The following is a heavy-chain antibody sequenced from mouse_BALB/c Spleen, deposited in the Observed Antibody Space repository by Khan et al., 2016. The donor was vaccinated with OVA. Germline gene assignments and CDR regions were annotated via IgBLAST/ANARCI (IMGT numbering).Heavy chain of an antibody. D-gene: IGHD1-1*01. CDR3: ARIYCSDFDY. Sequence: VQLQQSGPELVKPGASVKISCKASGYSFTGYFMNWVMQSHGKSLEWIGRINPHIGETFYNQKFKGKATLTVDESSSTAHMELRSLASEDSAVYYCARIYCSDFDYWGQGTTLTVSS. V-gene: IGHV1-20*02. CDR2: INPHIGET. CDR1: GYSFTGYF. J-gene: IGHJ2*01.